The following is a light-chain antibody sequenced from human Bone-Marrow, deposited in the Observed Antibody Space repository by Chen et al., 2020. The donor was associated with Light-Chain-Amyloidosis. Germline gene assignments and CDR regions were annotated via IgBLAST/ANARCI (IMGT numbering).Light chain of an antibody. J-gene: IGLJ2*01. V-gene: IGLV3-25*03. CDR3: QSADSSGTYEVI. CDR2: RDT. CDR1: DLPTKY. Sequence: SYELTQPPSVSVSPGQTARITCSGDDLPTKYAYWYQQKPGQAPVLVIHRDTERPSGISERFSGARSGTTATLRISGGQAEDEADYHCQSADSSGTYEVICGGGTKWTGL.